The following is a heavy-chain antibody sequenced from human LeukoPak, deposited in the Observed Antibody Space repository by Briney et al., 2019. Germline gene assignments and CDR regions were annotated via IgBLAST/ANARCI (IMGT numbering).Heavy chain of an antibody. J-gene: IGHJ4*02. Sequence: AGGSLRLSCSASGFTFSTYGMHGVRQAPGKGMEGVAVITYDGRTEFYADSVKGRFTISRDNSKHTLYLQMNSLRAEDTAVYYCAKDRGGYCSGGRCSASGIWDYWGQGTLVTVSS. CDR2: ITYDGRTE. CDR1: GFTFSTYG. D-gene: IGHD2-15*01. CDR3: AKDRGGYCSGGRCSASGIWDY. V-gene: IGHV3-30*18.